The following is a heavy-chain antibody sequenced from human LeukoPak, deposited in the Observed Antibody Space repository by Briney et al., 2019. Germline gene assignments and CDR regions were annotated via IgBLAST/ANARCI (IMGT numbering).Heavy chain of an antibody. CDR2: IRYDGSNK. D-gene: IGHD3-10*01. V-gene: IGHV3-30*02. J-gene: IGHJ5*02. CDR1: GFTYSNYG. CDR3: ARARKSGGITMIRGVKDRGWFDP. Sequence: GGSLRLSCAASGFTYSNYGMHWVRQAPGKGLEGVAFIRYDGSNKSYADSVKGRFTISRDNSQNTLYLQMNSLRAEDTAVYYCARARKSGGITMIRGVKDRGWFDPWGQGTLVTVSS.